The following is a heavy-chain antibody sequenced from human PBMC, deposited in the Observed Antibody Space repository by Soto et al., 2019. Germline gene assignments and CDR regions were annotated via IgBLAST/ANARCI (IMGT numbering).Heavy chain of an antibody. D-gene: IGHD3-3*01. CDR2: FDPEDGET. V-gene: IGHV1-24*01. CDR1: GYTLTELS. Sequence: ASVKVSCKVSGYTLTELSMHWVRQAPGKGLEWMGGFDPEDGETIYAQKFQGRVTMTEDTSTDTAYMELGSLRSEDTAVYYCATVSGIRFLEWPAPQYYFDYWGQGTLVTVSS. CDR3: ATVSGIRFLEWPAPQYYFDY. J-gene: IGHJ4*02.